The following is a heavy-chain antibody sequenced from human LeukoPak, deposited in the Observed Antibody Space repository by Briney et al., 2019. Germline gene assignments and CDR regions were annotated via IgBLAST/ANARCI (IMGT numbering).Heavy chain of an antibody. CDR3: ARGIPYYDILTGPFDY. CDR1: GYSFTSYW. Sequence: PGESLKISCKGSGYSFTSYWIGWVRQMPGKGLEWMGIIYPGDSDTRYSPSFQGQVTISADKSTSTAYLQWSSLKASDTAMYYCARGIPYYDILTGPFDYWGQGTLVTVSS. CDR2: IYPGDSDT. V-gene: IGHV5-51*01. D-gene: IGHD3-9*01. J-gene: IGHJ4*02.